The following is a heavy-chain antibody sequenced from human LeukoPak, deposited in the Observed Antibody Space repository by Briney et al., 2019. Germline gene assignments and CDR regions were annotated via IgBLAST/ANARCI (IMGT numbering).Heavy chain of an antibody. J-gene: IGHJ4*02. D-gene: IGHD3-22*01. V-gene: IGHV3-23*01. Sequence: GGSLRLSCAASGFTFSSYAMSWVRQAPGKGLEWVSAISGSGCSTYYADSVKGRFTISRDNSKNTLYLQMNSLRAEDTAVYYCAKDRDYYDSSGSPDYWGQGTLVTVSS. CDR2: ISGSGCST. CDR3: AKDRDYYDSSGSPDY. CDR1: GFTFSSYA.